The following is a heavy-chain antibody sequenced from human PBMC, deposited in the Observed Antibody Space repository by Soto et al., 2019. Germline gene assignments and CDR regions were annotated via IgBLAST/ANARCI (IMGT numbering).Heavy chain of an antibody. V-gene: IGHV1-69*06. CDR2: IIPIFGTA. D-gene: IGHD2-15*01. CDR1: GGTFSSYA. CDR3: AREGYCSGGSCYTRLKEYSYGMEV. J-gene: IGHJ6*02. Sequence: VASLKVSCKASGGTFSSYAISWVRQGPGQGLEWMGGIIPIFGTANYAQKFQGRVTITADKSTSTAYMELSSLRSEDTAVYYCAREGYCSGGSCYTRLKEYSYGMEVWGQGTTVTVSS.